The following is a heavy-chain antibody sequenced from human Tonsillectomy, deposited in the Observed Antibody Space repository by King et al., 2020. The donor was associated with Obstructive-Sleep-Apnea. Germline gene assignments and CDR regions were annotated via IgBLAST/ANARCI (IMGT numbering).Heavy chain of an antibody. CDR3: AHMGMGAAAAGYYYYGMDV. V-gene: IGHV2-5*01. D-gene: IGHD6-13*01. CDR1: GFSLSTSGVG. J-gene: IGHJ6*02. CDR2: IYWNDDK. Sequence: ITLKESGPTLVKPTQTLTLTCTFSGFSLSTSGVGVGWIRQPPGKALEWLALIYWNDDKRYSPSLKSRLTITKDTSKKQVVITMTNMDPVDTATNYFAHMGMGAAAAGYYYYGMDVWGQGTTVTVSS.